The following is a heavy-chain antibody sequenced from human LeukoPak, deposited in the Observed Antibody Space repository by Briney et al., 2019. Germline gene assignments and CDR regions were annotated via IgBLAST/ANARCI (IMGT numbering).Heavy chain of an antibody. J-gene: IGHJ4*02. CDR1: GFSVNNNY. CDR2: MDNFGTK. Sequence: GGSLRLSCAASGFSVNNNYVDWVRQAPGKGLEWVSSMDNFGTKYYADSVQGRFTISRDSSRNTVFLQMNSLRVEDTAVYYCAEGIYYGSGSRPGYLGYWGLGTLVTVSS. CDR3: AEGIYYGSGSRPGYLGY. D-gene: IGHD3-10*01. V-gene: IGHV3-53*01.